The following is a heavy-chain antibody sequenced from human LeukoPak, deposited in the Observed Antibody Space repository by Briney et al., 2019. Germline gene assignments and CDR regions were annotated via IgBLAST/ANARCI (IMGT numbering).Heavy chain of an antibody. Sequence: TSETLSLTCTVYGGSISSYYWSWIRQPPGKGLEWIGYIYYSGSTNYNPSLKSRVTISVDTSKNQFSLKLSSVTAADTAVYYCAKGTFDWSFPLYFDSWGQGILVTVSS. CDR3: AKGTFDWSFPLYFDS. V-gene: IGHV4-59*01. CDR1: GGSISSYY. J-gene: IGHJ4*02. D-gene: IGHD3-9*01. CDR2: IYYSGST.